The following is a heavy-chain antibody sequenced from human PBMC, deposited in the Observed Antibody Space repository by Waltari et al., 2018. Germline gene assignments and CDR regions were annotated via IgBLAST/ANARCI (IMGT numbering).Heavy chain of an antibody. Sequence: EVQLVESGGGLVQPGGSLRLSCTASGSRFSYYSMNWVRQTPGKGLEWISYISSSVSTIYYADSVKGRFTVSRDNAKNSLYLEMNSLRAEDTAVYYCARDLLSFGQIARIVMDVWGQGTTVTVSS. V-gene: IGHV3-48*01. J-gene: IGHJ6*02. CDR3: ARDLLSFGQIARIVMDV. CDR2: ISSSVSTI. CDR1: GSRFSYYS. D-gene: IGHD1-26*01.